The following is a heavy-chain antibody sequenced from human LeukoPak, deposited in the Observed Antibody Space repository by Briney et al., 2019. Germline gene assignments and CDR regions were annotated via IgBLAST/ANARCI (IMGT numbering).Heavy chain of an antibody. CDR2: ISGSGVST. CDR3: AKTLLRFLEWWAFDI. Sequence: PGGSLRLSCAASGFTFSNFAMSWVRQAPGKGLEWVSGISGSGVSTDYADSVKGRFTISRDNSKNTLYLQMNSLRAEDTAVYYCAKTLLRFLEWWAFDIWGQGTMVTVSS. V-gene: IGHV3-23*01. J-gene: IGHJ3*02. D-gene: IGHD3-3*01. CDR1: GFTFSNFA.